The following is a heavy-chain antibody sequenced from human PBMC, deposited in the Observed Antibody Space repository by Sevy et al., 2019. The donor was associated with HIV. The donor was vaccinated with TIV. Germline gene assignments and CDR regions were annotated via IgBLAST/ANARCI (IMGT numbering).Heavy chain of an antibody. V-gene: IGHV1-18*01. CDR2: ISAYNGNT. CDR1: GYTFTSYG. CDR3: ARGAAAGTAPRDFDY. Sequence: VSVNVSCKAYGYTFTSYGISWVRQAPGQGLEWMGWISAYNGNTNYAQKLQGRVTMTTDTSTSTAYMELRSLRSDDTAVYYCARGAAAGTAPRDFDYWGQGTLVTVSS. D-gene: IGHD6-13*01. J-gene: IGHJ4*02.